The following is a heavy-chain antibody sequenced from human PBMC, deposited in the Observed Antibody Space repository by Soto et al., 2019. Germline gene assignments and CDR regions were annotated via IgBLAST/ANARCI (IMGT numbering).Heavy chain of an antibody. CDR3: ARSVFP. Sequence: QVQLQESGPGLVKPSQTLSLTCTVSGGSISSGGYYWNWIRQHPGKGLEWMGYIYYSGSTYYNPSLKSRGSMSVDTSKNQFALKLSSVTAADTAVYYCARSVFPWGQGTLVTVSS. J-gene: IGHJ5*02. V-gene: IGHV4-31*03. CDR2: IYYSGST. CDR1: GGSISSGGYY.